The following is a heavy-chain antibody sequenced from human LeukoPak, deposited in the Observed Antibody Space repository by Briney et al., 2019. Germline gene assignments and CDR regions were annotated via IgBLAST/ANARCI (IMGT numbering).Heavy chain of an antibody. Sequence: PGGSLRLSCIASGFAFSNFWMHWVRQAPGKGLVWVSRIKTDGSATNYADSVKGRFTISRDNAKNTLYLQMNSLRAEDTAVYYCARAQAMIDYFDYWGQGTLVTVSS. V-gene: IGHV3-74*01. J-gene: IGHJ4*02. CDR1: GFAFSNFW. D-gene: IGHD3-22*01. CDR3: ARAQAMIDYFDY. CDR2: IKTDGSAT.